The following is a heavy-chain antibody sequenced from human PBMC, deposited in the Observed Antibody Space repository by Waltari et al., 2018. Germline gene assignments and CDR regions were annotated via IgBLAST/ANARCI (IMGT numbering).Heavy chain of an antibody. CDR2: INHSGST. J-gene: IGHJ6*02. CDR3: ARGLLRGSGSYYSYYYGMDV. CDR1: GGSFSGYY. V-gene: IGHV4-34*01. D-gene: IGHD3-10*01. Sequence: QVQLQQWGAGLLKPSATLSLTCAVYGGSFSGYYWSWIRQPPGGGLEWIGEINHSGSTNYNPSLKSRVTISVDTSKNQFSLKLSSVTAADTAVYYCARGLLRGSGSYYSYYYGMDVWGQGTTVTVSS.